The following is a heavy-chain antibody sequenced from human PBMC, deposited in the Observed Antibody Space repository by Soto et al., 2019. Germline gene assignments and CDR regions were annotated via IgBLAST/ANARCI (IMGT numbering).Heavy chain of an antibody. Sequence: PGGSLRLSCAASGFTFSNYAMSWVRQAPGKGLEWVSAISGSGGSIYYADSVKGRFTISRDNSKNTLYLQVNSLRAEDTALYYCVRVNSYYYGMHVWGQGTTVTVSS. CDR2: ISGSGGSI. CDR1: GFTFSNYA. J-gene: IGHJ6*02. CDR3: VRVNSYYYGMHV. V-gene: IGHV3-23*01.